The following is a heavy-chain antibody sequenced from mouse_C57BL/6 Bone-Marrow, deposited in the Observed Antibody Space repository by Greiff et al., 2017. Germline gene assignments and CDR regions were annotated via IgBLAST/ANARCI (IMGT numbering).Heavy chain of an antibody. J-gene: IGHJ3*01. V-gene: IGHV2-2*01. CDR1: GFSLTSYG. Sequence: QVQLQQSGPGLVQPSQSLSITCTVSGFSLTSYGVHWVRQSPGKGLEWLGVIWSGGSTDYNAAFISRLSISKDNSKSQVFVKMNSLQADDTAIYYCATNWAWFAYWGQGTLVTVSA. D-gene: IGHD4-1*02. CDR2: IWSGGST. CDR3: ATNWAWFAY.